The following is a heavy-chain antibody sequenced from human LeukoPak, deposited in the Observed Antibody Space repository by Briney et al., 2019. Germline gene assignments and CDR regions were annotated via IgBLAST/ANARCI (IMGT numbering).Heavy chain of an antibody. J-gene: IGHJ3*02. V-gene: IGHV1-2*02. CDR2: INPNSGGT. D-gene: IGHD1-26*01. CDR1: GYTFTGYY. CDR3: ARESPTGATLDAFDI. Sequence: GASVKVSCKASGYTFTGYYMHWVRQAPGQGLEWMGWINPNSGGTNYAQKFQGRVTMTRDTSTSTAYMELSRLRSDDTAVYYCARESPTGATLDAFDIWGQGTMVTVSS.